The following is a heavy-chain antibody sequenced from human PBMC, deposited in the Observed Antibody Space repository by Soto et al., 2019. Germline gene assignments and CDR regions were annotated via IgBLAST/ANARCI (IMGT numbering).Heavy chain of an antibody. V-gene: IGHV3-33*01. Sequence: GGSLRLSCASSVFTFISYGMHWVRQAPGKGLEWVAVIWYDGSNKYYADSVKGRFTISRDNSKNTLYLQMNSLRAEDTAVYYCATGFYYYDSSGPRSFDYWGQGTLVTVSS. CDR3: ATGFYYYDSSGPRSFDY. CDR1: VFTFISYG. CDR2: IWYDGSNK. D-gene: IGHD3-22*01. J-gene: IGHJ4*02.